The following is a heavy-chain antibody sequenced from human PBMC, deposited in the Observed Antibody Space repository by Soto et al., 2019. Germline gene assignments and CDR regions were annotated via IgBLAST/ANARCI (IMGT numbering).Heavy chain of an antibody. D-gene: IGHD1-26*01. Sequence: QVQLVQSGAEVKKHGASVKVSCKTSGYTFTRYSIHWVRQAPGQRLEWMGWINAGNGNTKYSQKFQGRVTITRDTSASTAYMELSSLRSEDTAVYYCARLLGPGTLDYWGQGTLVTVSS. CDR2: INAGNGNT. CDR3: ARLLGPGTLDY. V-gene: IGHV1-3*01. J-gene: IGHJ4*02. CDR1: GYTFTRYS.